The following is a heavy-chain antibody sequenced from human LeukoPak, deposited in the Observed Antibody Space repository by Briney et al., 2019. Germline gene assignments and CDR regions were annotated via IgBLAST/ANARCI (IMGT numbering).Heavy chain of an antibody. Sequence: SETLSLTCTVSGASITSYYWNWIRQPPGKRLEWIGYFYYSGSDNYNPSLKSRITISVDTSKNQFSLKLRSVAAADTAVYYCVRGYCSGATCYHFDYWGQGTLVTVSS. V-gene: IGHV4-59*01. CDR2: FYYSGSD. D-gene: IGHD2-15*01. CDR3: VRGYCSGATCYHFDY. CDR1: GASITSYY. J-gene: IGHJ4*02.